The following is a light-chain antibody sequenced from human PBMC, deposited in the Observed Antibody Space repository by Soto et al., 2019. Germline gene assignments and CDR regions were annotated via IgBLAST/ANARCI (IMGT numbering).Light chain of an antibody. J-gene: IGKJ5*01. CDR1: QSVSSSY. CDR2: GAS. Sequence: EIVLTQSPGTLSLSPGERATLSCRASQSVSSSYLAWYQQKPGQAPRLIVYGASSRATGISARFSGGGSGTDFTLTISRLEPEDFAVYYCQQYGNSIPITFGQGTRLEIK. V-gene: IGKV3-20*01. CDR3: QQYGNSIPIT.